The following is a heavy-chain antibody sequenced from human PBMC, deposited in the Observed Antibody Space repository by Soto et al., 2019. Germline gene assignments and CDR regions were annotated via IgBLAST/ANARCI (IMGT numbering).Heavy chain of an antibody. J-gene: IGHJ1*01. CDR3: ARDFMH. Sequence: QGQLQQWGTGLLRPSETLSLSCGLYGASFSGFYWSWIRQAPGKGLEWIGEIAYSGVANYNPSLTGRVTISVDTSKNHFSLRLNSVTAADTAMYFCARDFMHWGQGTLVIVSS. V-gene: IGHV4-34*01. CDR1: GASFSGFY. CDR2: IAYSGVA.